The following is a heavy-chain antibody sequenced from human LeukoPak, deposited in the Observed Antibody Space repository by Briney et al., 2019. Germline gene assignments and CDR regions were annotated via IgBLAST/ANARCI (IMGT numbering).Heavy chain of an antibody. CDR1: GFTFSNYA. Sequence: GGSLRLSCAASGFTFSNYAMHWVRQAPGKGLEWVAVISYDGTDKYYADSVKGRFTISRDNSKNTLFLQMNSLRAEDTAMYYCAKGEGGDSGWYGDYWGQGTLVTVSS. CDR3: AKGEGGDSGWYGDY. CDR2: ISYDGTDK. V-gene: IGHV3-30*18. D-gene: IGHD6-19*01. J-gene: IGHJ4*02.